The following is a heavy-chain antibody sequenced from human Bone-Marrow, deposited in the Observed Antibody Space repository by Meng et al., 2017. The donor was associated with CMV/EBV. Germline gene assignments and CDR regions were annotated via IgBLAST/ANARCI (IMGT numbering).Heavy chain of an antibody. J-gene: IGHJ4*02. CDR2: ITPSGGST. V-gene: IGHV1-46*01. D-gene: IGHD6-13*01. CDR3: ARDQGVGAVGMGGDY. Sequence: SGSTFPAYCIRLVRQAPGQGPEWMGMITPSGGSTTSPQKFQGRVSMTRDTSTTTVYMELRSLTVEDTAVYYCARDQGVGAVGMGGDYWGQGALVTVSS. CDR1: GSTFPAYC.